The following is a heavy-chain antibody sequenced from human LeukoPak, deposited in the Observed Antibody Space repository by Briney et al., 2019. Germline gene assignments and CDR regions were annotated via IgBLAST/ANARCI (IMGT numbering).Heavy chain of an antibody. CDR2: INPSVGST. J-gene: IGHJ3*02. CDR3: ARPSVVTASEDFDI. D-gene: IGHD2-21*02. CDR1: GYTFTSNY. V-gene: IGHV1-46*01. Sequence: ASVKVSCKASGYTFTSNYMYWVRQAPRQGLEWMGIINPSVGSTSYAQRFQGRVTMTRDTSTSTVYMELSSLRSEDTAVYYCARPSVVTASEDFDIWGQGTMVTVSS.